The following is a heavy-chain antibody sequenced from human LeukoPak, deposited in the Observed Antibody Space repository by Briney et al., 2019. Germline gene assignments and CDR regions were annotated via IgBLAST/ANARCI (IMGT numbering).Heavy chain of an antibody. J-gene: IGHJ5*02. CDR1: GFTVSTTY. CDR2: IYTGGST. CDR3: ARAGGIAAAGHQFDP. V-gene: IGHV3-53*01. D-gene: IGHD6-13*01. Sequence: PGGSLRLSCAASGFTVSTTYMSWVRQAPGKGLEWVSIIYTGGSTYYANSVKGRFTISRDNSKNTVYLQITSLRAEDTALYYCARAGGIAAAGHQFDPWGQGTLVTVSS.